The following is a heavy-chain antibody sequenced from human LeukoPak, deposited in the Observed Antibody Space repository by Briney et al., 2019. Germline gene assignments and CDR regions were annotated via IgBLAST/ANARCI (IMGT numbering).Heavy chain of an antibody. J-gene: IGHJ3*02. CDR3: ARHPDYYDSSGYPRAHTFDI. CDR2: IYYSGST. Sequence: PSETLSLTCAVSGGSISSYYWSWIRQSPGKGLGWIGYIYYSGSTNYNPSLKSRVTISVDTSKNQFTLKLSSVTAADTAVYYCARHPDYYDSSGYPRAHTFDIWGQGTMVTVSS. CDR1: GGSISSYY. V-gene: IGHV4-59*08. D-gene: IGHD3-22*01.